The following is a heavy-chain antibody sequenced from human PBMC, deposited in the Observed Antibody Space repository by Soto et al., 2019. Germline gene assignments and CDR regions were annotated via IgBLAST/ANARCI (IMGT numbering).Heavy chain of an antibody. CDR2: IIPIPGTA. CDR3: ARSQGSSTSLEIYYYYYYGMDV. CDR1: GGTLGSYA. Sequence: QVQLVQSGAEVKKPGSSVKVSCKASGGTLGSYAISWVRQAPGQGLEWMGGIIPIPGTANYAQKFQGRVTIAADESKSTAYMELSRLRSEDTDVYYCARSQGSSTSLEIYYYYYYGMDVWGQGTTVTVSS. D-gene: IGHD2-2*01. J-gene: IGHJ6*02. V-gene: IGHV1-69*01.